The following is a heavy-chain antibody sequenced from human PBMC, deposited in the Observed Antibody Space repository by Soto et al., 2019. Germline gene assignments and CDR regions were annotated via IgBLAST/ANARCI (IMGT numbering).Heavy chain of an antibody. D-gene: IGHD3-10*01. CDR1: GYTFTSYG. Sequence: GASVKVSCKASGYTFTSYGISWVRQAPGQGLEWMGWISAYNGNTNYAQKLQGRVTMTTDTSTSTAYMELRSLRSDDTAVYYCAFYTMVRTPDALDFCGQGTMVTGSS. J-gene: IGHJ3*01. V-gene: IGHV1-18*04. CDR3: AFYTMVRTPDALDF. CDR2: ISAYNGNT.